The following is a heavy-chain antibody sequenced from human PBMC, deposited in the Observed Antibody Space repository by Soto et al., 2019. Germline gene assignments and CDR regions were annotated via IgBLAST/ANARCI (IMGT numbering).Heavy chain of an antibody. CDR1: GGSISSSYYY. J-gene: IGHJ4*02. CDR3: ARGPTYDSSGYYFDY. CDR2: IYYSGST. D-gene: IGHD3-22*01. V-gene: IGHV4-39*01. Sequence: SETLSLTCTVSGGSISSSYYYWGWIRQPPGKGLEWIGSIYYSGSTYYNSSVKSRVTISVDTSKNQFSLKLSSVTAADTAAYYCARGPTYDSSGYYFDYWGQGTLVTVSS.